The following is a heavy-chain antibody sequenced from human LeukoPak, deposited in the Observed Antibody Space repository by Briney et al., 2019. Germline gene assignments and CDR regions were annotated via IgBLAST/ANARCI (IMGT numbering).Heavy chain of an antibody. J-gene: IGHJ4*02. Sequence: PGGSLRLSCAASGFTFSSYAMSWVRQAPGKGLEWVSAISGSGGSTYYADSVKGRFTISRDNSKNTLYLQMNRMRAEDTAVYYCAKDRGELLYHRGYFDYWGQGTLVTVSS. CDR3: AKDRGELLYHRGYFDY. CDR2: ISGSGGST. D-gene: IGHD1-26*01. V-gene: IGHV3-23*01. CDR1: GFTFSSYA.